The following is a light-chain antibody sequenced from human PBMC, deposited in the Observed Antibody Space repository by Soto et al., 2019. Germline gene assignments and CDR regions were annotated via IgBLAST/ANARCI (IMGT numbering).Light chain of an antibody. V-gene: IGKV2-28*01. Sequence: DIVMTQSPLSLPVTPGEPASISCRSSQSLLHSNGYNYLDWYLQKPGQSPQLLIYLGSNRASGVPDRFSGSGSGTDFTLKISRVEAEDVGVYYCIQALQPPRITFGQGTRLEIK. CDR2: LGS. CDR1: QSLLHSNGYNY. CDR3: IQALQPPRIT. J-gene: IGKJ5*01.